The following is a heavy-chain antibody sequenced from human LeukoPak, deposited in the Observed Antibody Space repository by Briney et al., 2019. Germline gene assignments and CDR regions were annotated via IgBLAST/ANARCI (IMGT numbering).Heavy chain of an antibody. D-gene: IGHD1-14*01. CDR1: GGSFSGYC. CDR3: ARGRSSRNRPRLDY. Sequence: SETLSLTCAVYGGSFSGYCWSWIRQPPGKGLEWIGEINHSGSTNYNPSLKSRVTISVDTSKNQFSLKLSSVTAADTAVYYCARGRSSRNRPRLDYWGQGTLVTVSS. CDR2: INHSGST. J-gene: IGHJ4*02. V-gene: IGHV4-34*01.